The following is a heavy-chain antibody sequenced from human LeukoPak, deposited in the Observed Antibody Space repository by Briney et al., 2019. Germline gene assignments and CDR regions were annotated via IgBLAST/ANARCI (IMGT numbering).Heavy chain of an antibody. V-gene: IGHV5-51*01. D-gene: IGHD3-10*01. J-gene: IGHJ4*02. CDR2: IYPGDSDT. CDR1: GYNFFSYW. Sequence: GESLKISCKGSGYNFFSYWIARVRQMPGKGLEWMGIIYPGDSDTRYGPSFEGQVTISADRTTTTAYLQWSSLKASDTAIYYCARRHNYGSESYSFFDLWGQGTLVTVSS. CDR3: ARRHNYGSESYSFFDL.